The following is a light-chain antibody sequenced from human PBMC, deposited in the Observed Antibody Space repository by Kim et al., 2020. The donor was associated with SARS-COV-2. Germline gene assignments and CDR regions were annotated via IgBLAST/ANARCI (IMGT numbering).Light chain of an antibody. CDR1: SSDVGSFNR. J-gene: IGLJ1*01. CDR3: STYTTSSTYV. Sequence: QSALTQPPSVSGSPGQTVSISCTGTSSDVGSFNRVSWFQQSPGTAPKLIIHGVKIRPSGVPARFSGSKSGHTASLTISGLQAADEADYYCSTYTTSSTYVFGTGTKVTVL. V-gene: IGLV2-18*02. CDR2: GVK.